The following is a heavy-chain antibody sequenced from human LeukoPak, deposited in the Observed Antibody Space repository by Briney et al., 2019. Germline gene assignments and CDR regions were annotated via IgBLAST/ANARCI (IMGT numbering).Heavy chain of an antibody. V-gene: IGHV1-69*04. CDR3: ARERVVRSLGYMDV. J-gene: IGHJ6*03. CDR2: IIPILGIA. D-gene: IGHD2-21*01. Sequence: SVKVSCKASGGTFSSYTISWVRQAPGQGLEWMGRIIPILGIANYAQKFQGRVTITADKSTSTAYMELSRLRSDDTAVYYCARERVVRSLGYMDVWGKGTTVTVSS. CDR1: GGTFSSYT.